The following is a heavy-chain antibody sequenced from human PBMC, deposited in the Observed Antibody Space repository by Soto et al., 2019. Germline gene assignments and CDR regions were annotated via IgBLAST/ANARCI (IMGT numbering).Heavy chain of an antibody. CDR1: GFTFRSFW. D-gene: IGHD3-10*01. CDR2: IKEDGSEK. J-gene: IGHJ3*02. Sequence: PGGSLRLSCGASGFTFRSFWMSWVRQAPGKGLEWVANIKEDGSEKYYVGSVRGRFTMSRDNAKNSLYLQMSSLRAEDTAVYYCARVPSGSGSEFLDICGQGTMVTVSS. CDR3: ARVPSGSGSEFLDI. V-gene: IGHV3-7*01.